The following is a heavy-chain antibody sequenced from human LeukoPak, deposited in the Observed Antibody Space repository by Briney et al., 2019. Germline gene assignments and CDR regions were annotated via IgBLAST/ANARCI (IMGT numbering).Heavy chain of an antibody. V-gene: IGHV3-23*01. J-gene: IGHJ6*03. Sequence: GGSLRLSCAASGFTFSDYYMSWIRQAPGKGLEWVSAISGSGGRTYYADSVEGRFTISGDNAKNTLYLQMNSLRAEDTAVYYCAKDLRREAIITLNRAARWGMDVWGKGTTVTISS. CDR3: AKDLRREAIITLNRAARWGMDV. CDR2: ISGSGGRT. CDR1: GFTFSDYY. D-gene: IGHD3-10*01.